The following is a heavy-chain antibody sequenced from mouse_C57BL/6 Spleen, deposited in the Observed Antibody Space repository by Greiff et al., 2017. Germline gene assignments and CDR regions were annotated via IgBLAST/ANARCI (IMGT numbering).Heavy chain of an antibody. Sequence: QVQLQQSGPELVKPGASVKISCKASGYAFSSSWMNWVKQRPGKGLEWIGRIYPGDGDTNYNGKFKGKATLTADKTSSTAYMQLSSLTSEDSAVYVWARSYGSSYDYAMDYWGQGTSVTVSS. D-gene: IGHD1-1*01. J-gene: IGHJ4*01. CDR1: GYAFSSSW. CDR3: ARSYGSSYDYAMDY. V-gene: IGHV1-82*01. CDR2: IYPGDGDT.